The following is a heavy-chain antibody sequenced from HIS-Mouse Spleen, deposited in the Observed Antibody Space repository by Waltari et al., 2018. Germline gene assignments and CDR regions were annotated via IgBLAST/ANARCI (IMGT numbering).Heavy chain of an antibody. CDR3: ARIAEGYTSGWYAFDY. CDR2: IDWDDEK. V-gene: IGHV2-70*15. J-gene: IGHJ4*02. Sequence: QVTLRESGPALVKPTQTLTLTCTFSGFSLSTSGMCVSWIRQPPGKAPEWLARIDWDDEKYYSTSLKNRLTIARDTSKNQVVLTMTNMDPLDTATYYCARIAEGYTSGWYAFDYWGQGTLVTVSS. D-gene: IGHD6-19*01. CDR1: GFSLSTSGMC.